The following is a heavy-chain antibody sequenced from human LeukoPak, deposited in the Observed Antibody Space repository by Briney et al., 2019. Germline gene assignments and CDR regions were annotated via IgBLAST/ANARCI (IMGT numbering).Heavy chain of an antibody. CDR2: IIPIFGTA. CDR1: GYTFTSYG. D-gene: IGHD1-26*01. J-gene: IGHJ6*03. Sequence: SVKVSCKASGYTFTSYGISWVRQAPGQGLEWMGGIIPIFGTANYAQKFQGRVTITADKSTSTAYMELSSLRSEDTAVYYCARVGATYYYYMDVWGKGTTVTVSS. V-gene: IGHV1-69*06. CDR3: ARVGATYYYYMDV.